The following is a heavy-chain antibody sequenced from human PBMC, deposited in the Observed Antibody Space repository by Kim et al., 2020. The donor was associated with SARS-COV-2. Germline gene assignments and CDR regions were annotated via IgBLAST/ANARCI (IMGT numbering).Heavy chain of an antibody. V-gene: IGHV3-23*01. CDR3: AKDGTVAAGTFDY. Sequence: SATSLRGRSTISRDNSKNTLYLHMNSRRAEDTAVYHCAKDGTVAAGTFDYWGQGALVTVSS. J-gene: IGHJ4*02. D-gene: IGHD6-13*01.